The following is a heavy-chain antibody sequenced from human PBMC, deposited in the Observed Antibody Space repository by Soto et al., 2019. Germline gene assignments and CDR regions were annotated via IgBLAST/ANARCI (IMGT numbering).Heavy chain of an antibody. Sequence: EVQLVESGGGLVQPGGSLRLSCAASGFTFSSYSMNWVRQAPGKGVEWVSYISSSSSSIYYADSVKGRFTISRDNAKNSLYLQMNSLRAEDKAVYYCAREGGLAIAVAGAFDIWGQGTMVTVSS. CDR1: GFTFSSYS. CDR3: AREGGLAIAVAGAFDI. J-gene: IGHJ3*02. D-gene: IGHD6-19*01. CDR2: ISSSSSSI. V-gene: IGHV3-48*01.